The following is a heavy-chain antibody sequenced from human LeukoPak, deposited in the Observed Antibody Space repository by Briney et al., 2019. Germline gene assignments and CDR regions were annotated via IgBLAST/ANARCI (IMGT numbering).Heavy chain of an antibody. CDR2: IISSSSYI. CDR1: GFTFSSYS. D-gene: IGHD4-17*01. Sequence: GGSLRLSCAASGFTFSSYSMSWVRQDPGERREWGSSIISSSSYIYYAYSVKGRFTISRDNAKNSLYLQMNSLRAEDTAVYYCARDPTYGDYGTWFDPWGQGTLVTVSS. J-gene: IGHJ5*02. CDR3: ARDPTYGDYGTWFDP. V-gene: IGHV3-21*01.